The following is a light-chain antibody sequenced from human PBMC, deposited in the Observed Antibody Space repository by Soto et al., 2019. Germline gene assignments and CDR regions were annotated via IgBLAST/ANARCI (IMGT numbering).Light chain of an antibody. CDR3: HQYGGSPRT. V-gene: IGKV3-20*01. CDR2: GAS. CDR1: QRVSGSY. Sequence: DIVLTQSPGTLSLSPGETATVSCRASQRVSGSYLAWYQQKLGQPPRLLIYGASGRATGIPDRFSGSGSGTDFTLTISRLELEDAAVYYCHQYGGSPRTFGQGTKVQI. J-gene: IGKJ1*01.